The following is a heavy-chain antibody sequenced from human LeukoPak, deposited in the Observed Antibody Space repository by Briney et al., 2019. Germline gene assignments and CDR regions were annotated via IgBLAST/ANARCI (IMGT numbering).Heavy chain of an antibody. Sequence: SETLSLTCAVYGGSFSGSYWNWIRQPPGKGLQWIGEVTHDGRINYNPSLRGRVTISVDTSMNQFSLRPTSVTAADTAVYYCATIYGDFSDFDSWAQGTLVTVSS. CDR1: GGSFSGSY. J-gene: IGHJ4*02. CDR2: VTHDGRI. D-gene: IGHD4-17*01. V-gene: IGHV4-34*01. CDR3: ATIYGDFSDFDS.